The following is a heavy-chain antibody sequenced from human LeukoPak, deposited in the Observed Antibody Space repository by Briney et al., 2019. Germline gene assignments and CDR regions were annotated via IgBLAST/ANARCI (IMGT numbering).Heavy chain of an antibody. CDR2: INPNSGGT. V-gene: IGHV1-2*02. D-gene: IGHD4-11*01. J-gene: IGHJ4*02. Sequence: ASVKVSCKASGYTFTGDYMHWVRQAPGQGLEWMGWINPNSGGTNYAQKFQGRVTMTRDTSISTAYMELSRLRSDDTAVYYCARVSSTVTIRREKKVDFDYWGQGTLVTVSS. CDR3: ARVSSTVTIRREKKVDFDY. CDR1: GYTFTGDY.